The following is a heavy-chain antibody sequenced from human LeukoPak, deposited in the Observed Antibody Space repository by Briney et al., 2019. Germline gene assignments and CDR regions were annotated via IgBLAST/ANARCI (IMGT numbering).Heavy chain of an antibody. Sequence: ASVKVSCKASGYTFTTYSINWVRQAPGQGLEWMGIINPSGGSTTYAQKFQGRVTMTRDTSTSTVHMELSSLGSEDTAVYYCARELISGDWTRDIWGQGTMVTVSS. CDR2: INPSGGST. CDR3: ARELISGDWTRDI. CDR1: GYTFTTYS. J-gene: IGHJ3*02. D-gene: IGHD2-21*02. V-gene: IGHV1-46*01.